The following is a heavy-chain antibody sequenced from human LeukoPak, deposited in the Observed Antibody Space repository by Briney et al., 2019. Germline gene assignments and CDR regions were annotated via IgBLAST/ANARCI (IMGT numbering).Heavy chain of an antibody. J-gene: IGHJ4*02. CDR3: ARGWGRAVAGNFY. CDR1: GGSLSGYY. CDR2: INQSGGT. Sequence: PSETLSLTRAVYGGSLSGYYWSWIRQPPGKGLEWIGEINQSGGTNYNPSLKSRVSISVDTSKSQFSLKLSSVTAADTAVYYCARGWGRAVAGNFYWGRGTPVTVSS. D-gene: IGHD6-19*01. V-gene: IGHV4-34*01.